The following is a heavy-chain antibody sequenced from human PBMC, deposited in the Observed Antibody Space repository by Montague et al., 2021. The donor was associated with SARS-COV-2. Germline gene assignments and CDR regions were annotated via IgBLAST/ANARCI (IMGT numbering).Heavy chain of an antibody. D-gene: IGHD2-15*01. V-gene: IGHV4-61*02. CDR2: IYTSGST. Sequence: TLSLTCAVYLGSSSSGSYYWSWIRQPAGKGLEWIGRIYTSGSTNYNPSLKSRVTISVDTSKNQFSLKLSSVTAADTAVYYCARGCSGGSCYPNPFSTWGQGTLVTVSS. CDR3: ARGCSGGSCYPNPFST. CDR1: LGSSSSGSYY. J-gene: IGHJ5*02.